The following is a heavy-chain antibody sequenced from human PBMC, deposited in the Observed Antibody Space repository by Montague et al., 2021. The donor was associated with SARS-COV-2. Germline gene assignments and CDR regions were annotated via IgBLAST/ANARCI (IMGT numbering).Heavy chain of an antibody. J-gene: IGHJ4*02. D-gene: IGHD3-10*01. CDR1: GASISTGIYY. V-gene: IGHV4-61*02. CDR2: IQTTGNT. Sequence: TLSLTCTVSGASISTGIYYWSWIRQPAGKGLEWIGCIQTTGNTDYNSSLESRVFMSVDTSTNQFSLSLTSVTAADTAVYFCARFGGDTLAFDLWGRGTLVTVSS. CDR3: ARFGGDTLAFDL.